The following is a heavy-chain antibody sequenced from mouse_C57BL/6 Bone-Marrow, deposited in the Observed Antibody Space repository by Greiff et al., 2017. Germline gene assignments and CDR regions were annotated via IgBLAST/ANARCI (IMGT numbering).Heavy chain of an antibody. CDR2: IDPENGDT. Sequence: EVQLQQSGAELVRPGASVKLSCTASGFNIKDDYMHWVKQRPEQGLEWIGWIDPENGDTEYASKFQGKATITADTSSNTADLQLSSRTSEDTAGYYCTAYYGSSPFDYGGQGNTRTVSS. D-gene: IGHD1-1*01. CDR1: GFNIKDDY. V-gene: IGHV14-4*01. CDR3: TAYYGSSPFDY. J-gene: IGHJ2*01.